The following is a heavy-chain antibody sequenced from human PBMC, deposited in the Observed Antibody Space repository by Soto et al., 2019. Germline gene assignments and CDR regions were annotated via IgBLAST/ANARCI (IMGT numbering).Heavy chain of an antibody. CDR3: TTKIAARNYYYYGMDV. Sequence: EVQLVESGGGLVKPGGSLRLSCAASGFTFSNAWMNWVRQAPGKGLEWVGRIKSKTDGGTTDYAAPVKGRFTISRDDSKNTLYLKMNSLKTEDTAVYYCTTKIAARNYYYYGMDVWGQGTRSPSP. CDR2: IKSKTDGGTT. D-gene: IGHD6-6*01. J-gene: IGHJ6*02. CDR1: GFTFSNAW. V-gene: IGHV3-15*07.